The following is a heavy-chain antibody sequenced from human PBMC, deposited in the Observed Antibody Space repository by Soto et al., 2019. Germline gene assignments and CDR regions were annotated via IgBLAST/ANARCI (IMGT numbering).Heavy chain of an antibody. D-gene: IGHD6-19*01. CDR2: ISHDGSNQ. Sequence: GGSLRLSCAASGFTFSTYAMHWVRQAPGKGLEWVAFISHDGSNQNYAGSVKGRFTISRDNSRNTLYAEMTSLRGEDTAVYYCARDPVWEAVAGYFDHWGQGTPVTVSS. CDR1: GFTFSTYA. CDR3: ARDPVWEAVAGYFDH. J-gene: IGHJ4*02. V-gene: IGHV3-30*03.